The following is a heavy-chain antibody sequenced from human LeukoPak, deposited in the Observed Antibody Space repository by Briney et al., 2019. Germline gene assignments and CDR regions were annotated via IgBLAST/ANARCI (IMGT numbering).Heavy chain of an antibody. Sequence: GESLTLSCAAYGVKFDDYDLSWVRQPPGKGLEWIGDINWNGAWKGYADSVKVRFTISKHNTKNALYLQMNSLGAEDTALYCCAVYYDDRSRGFDLGGQGTLVSVSA. V-gene: IGHV3-20*04. CDR3: AVYYDDRSRGFDL. J-gene: IGHJ5*02. CDR2: INWNGAWK. D-gene: IGHD3-16*01. CDR1: GVKFDDYD.